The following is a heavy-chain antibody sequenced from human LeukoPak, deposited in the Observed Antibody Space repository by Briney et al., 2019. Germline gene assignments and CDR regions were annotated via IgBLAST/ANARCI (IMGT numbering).Heavy chain of an antibody. V-gene: IGHV1-24*01. CDR2: FDPEDGET. J-gene: IGHJ6*02. D-gene: IGHD2-2*01. Sequence: ASVKVSCKVSGYTLTELSMHWVRQAPGKGLEWMGGFDPEDGETIYAQKFQGRVTMTEDTSTDTAYMELSSLRSEDTAVYYCARGPAAIHYRLYYYGMDVWGQGTTVTVSS. CDR3: ARGPAAIHYRLYYYGMDV. CDR1: GYTLTELS.